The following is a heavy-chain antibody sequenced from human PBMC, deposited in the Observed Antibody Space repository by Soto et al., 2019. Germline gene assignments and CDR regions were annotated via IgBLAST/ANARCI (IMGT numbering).Heavy chain of an antibody. J-gene: IGHJ6*02. D-gene: IGHD2-2*01. CDR3: AKLAGYCSGNSCHGDYAMDV. CDR2: FSYSENT. Sequence: SETLSLTCSVSGGSISSKSYSWGWIRQPPGKGLEWIGTFSYSENTYYNPSLKSRVTISVDTSKNQFSLKLSSVTAADTAVYYCAKLAGYCSGNSCHGDYAMDVWGQGTTVTVSS. CDR1: GGSISSKSYS. V-gene: IGHV4-39*01.